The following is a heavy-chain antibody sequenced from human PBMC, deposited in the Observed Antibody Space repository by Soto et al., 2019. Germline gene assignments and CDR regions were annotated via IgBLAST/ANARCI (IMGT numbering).Heavy chain of an antibody. CDR1: GFTFSSYA. V-gene: IGHV3-64*01. CDR2: ISSNGGST. D-gene: IGHD3-9*01. J-gene: IGHJ6*02. CDR3: ARAIWETYGMDV. Sequence: EVQLVESGGGLVQPGGSLRLSCAASGFTFSSYAMQWVRQAPGKGLEYVSVISSNGGSTYYANSVKGRFTISRDNSKNTLYLQMGSLRAEDMAVYYCARAIWETYGMDVWDQGTTVTVSS.